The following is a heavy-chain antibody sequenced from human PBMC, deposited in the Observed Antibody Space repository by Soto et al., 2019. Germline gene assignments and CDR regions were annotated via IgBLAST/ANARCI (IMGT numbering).Heavy chain of an antibody. V-gene: IGHV3-23*01. CDR1: GFTFSIYA. CDR3: AKDAPGSGWLSDY. D-gene: IGHD3-22*01. CDR2: IGGGGGGT. Sequence: GGSLRLSCAASGFTFSIYAMSWVRQAPGKGLEWVSTIGGGGGGTSYADFVRGRFTISRDNSKNTPYLQMNSLRAEDTAVYYCAKDAPGSGWLSDYWAVGTLVTVSS. J-gene: IGHJ4*02.